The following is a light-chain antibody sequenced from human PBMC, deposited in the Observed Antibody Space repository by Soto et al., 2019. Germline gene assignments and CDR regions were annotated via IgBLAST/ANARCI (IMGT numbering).Light chain of an antibody. J-gene: IGKJ2*01. CDR1: QSVSSSY. V-gene: IGKV3-20*01. CDR3: QQYGSSPGT. Sequence: EIVLTQSPGTLSLSPGERATLSCRASQSVSSSYLAWYQQKPGQAPRLLIYGASSRATGILDRFSGSGSGTDFTLTISRLEPEDFAAYYCQQYGSSPGTFGQGTKLEIK. CDR2: GAS.